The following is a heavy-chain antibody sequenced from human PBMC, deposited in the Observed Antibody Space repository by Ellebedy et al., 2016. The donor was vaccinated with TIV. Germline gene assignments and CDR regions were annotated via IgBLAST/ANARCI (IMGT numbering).Heavy chain of an antibody. V-gene: IGHV1-69*13. Sequence: SVKVSXXASGYTFTDYYIHWLRQAPGQGLEWMGGIIPILGTANYAQKFQGRVTITADESTRTANMELSSLRSGDTAVYYCARGSADLDYFDYWGQGTLVTVSS. CDR1: GYTFTDYY. CDR3: ARGSADLDYFDY. J-gene: IGHJ4*02. CDR2: IIPILGTA.